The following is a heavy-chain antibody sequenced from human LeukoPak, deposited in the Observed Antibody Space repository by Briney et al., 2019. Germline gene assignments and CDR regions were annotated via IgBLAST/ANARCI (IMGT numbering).Heavy chain of an antibody. Sequence: GGSLRLSCAASGFTFSSYAMHWVRQAPGKGLEYVSAISSNGGSTYYANSVKDRFTISRDNSKNTLYLQMGSPRAEDMAAYYCARDLITGGPFDYWGQGTLVTVSS. J-gene: IGHJ4*02. CDR1: GFTFSSYA. CDR3: ARDLITGGPFDY. V-gene: IGHV3-64*01. D-gene: IGHD7-27*01. CDR2: ISSNGGST.